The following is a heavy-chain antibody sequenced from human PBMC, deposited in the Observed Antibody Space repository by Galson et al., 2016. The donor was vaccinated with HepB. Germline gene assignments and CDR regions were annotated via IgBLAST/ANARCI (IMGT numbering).Heavy chain of an antibody. J-gene: IGHJ4*02. Sequence: SLRLSCAASGFTFSDYYMSWVRQAPGKGLEWVSYISPSSTYKMNADSVRGRFSISRDDAKNSLFLEMNSLRGEDTAVYYCAKRLSGTYAFGDYWGQGALVTVSS. CDR3: AKRLSGTYAFGDY. CDR2: ISPSSTYK. CDR1: GFTFSDYY. V-gene: IGHV3-11*06. D-gene: IGHD1-26*01.